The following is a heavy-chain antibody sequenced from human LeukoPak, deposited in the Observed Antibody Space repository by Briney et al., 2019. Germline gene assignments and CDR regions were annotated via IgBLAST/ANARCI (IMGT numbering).Heavy chain of an antibody. CDR3: ARRANWYVSH. CDR1: GFTFSGYW. J-gene: IGHJ4*02. Sequence: GGSLRLSCAGYGFTFSGYWMSWVRQAPGKGLEWVANIKEDGSEKNYVDSVKGRFTISRDNAKNSLYLQMNSLRAEDTAVYYCARRANWYVSHWGQGTLVTVSS. D-gene: IGHD1-1*01. V-gene: IGHV3-7*03. CDR2: IKEDGSEK.